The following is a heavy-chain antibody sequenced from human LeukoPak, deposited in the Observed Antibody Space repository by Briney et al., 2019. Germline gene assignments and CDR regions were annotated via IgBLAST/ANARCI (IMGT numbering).Heavy chain of an antibody. D-gene: IGHD3-22*01. CDR3: ARHYYDSSGYYYYYYYMDV. CDR2: IYYSGST. CDR1: GGSISGSSYY. Sequence: SETLSLTCTVSGGSISGSSYYWGWIRQPPGKGLEWIGSIYYSGSTYYNPSLKSRVTISVDTSKNQFSLRLSSVTAADTAVYYCARHYYDSSGYYYYYYYMDVWGKGTTVTVSS. V-gene: IGHV4-39*01. J-gene: IGHJ6*03.